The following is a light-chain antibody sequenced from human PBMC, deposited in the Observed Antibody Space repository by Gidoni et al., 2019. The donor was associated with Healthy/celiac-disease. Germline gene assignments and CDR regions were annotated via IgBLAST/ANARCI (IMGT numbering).Light chain of an antibody. J-gene: IGKJ2*03. V-gene: IGKV1-9*01. CDR3: QQLNSYPPG. CDR2: AAS. Sequence: DFQLTPSPSFLSASVGDRVTITCRAIQGISSYLAWYQQKPGKAPKLLIYAASTLQSGVPSRFSGSGSGTEFTLTISSLQPEDFATYYCQQLNSYPPGFGQGTKLEIK. CDR1: QGISSY.